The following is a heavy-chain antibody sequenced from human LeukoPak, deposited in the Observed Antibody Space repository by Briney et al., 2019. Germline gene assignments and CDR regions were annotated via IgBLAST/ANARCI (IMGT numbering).Heavy chain of an antibody. Sequence: GRSLRLSCAASGFTFSSYGMNWVRQAPGKGLEWVASIWYDGSNKNYVDSVKGRFTISRDNSKNTLYLQMNSLRAEDTAEYYCAKRGGTESFYYYYYMDVWGKGTTVTVSS. CDR1: GFTFSSYG. J-gene: IGHJ6*03. V-gene: IGHV3-33*06. CDR2: IWYDGSNK. D-gene: IGHD2-15*01. CDR3: AKRGGTESFYYYYYMDV.